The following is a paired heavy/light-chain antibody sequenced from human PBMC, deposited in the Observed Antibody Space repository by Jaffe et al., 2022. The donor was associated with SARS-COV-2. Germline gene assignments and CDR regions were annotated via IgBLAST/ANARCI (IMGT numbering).Light chain of an antibody. CDR3: NSRDSSGNQV. Sequence: SSELTQDPAVSVALGQTVRITCQGDSLRSYYASWYQQKPGQAPVLVIYGKNNRPSGIPDRFSGSSSGNTASLTITGAQAEDEADYYCNSRDSSGNQVFGGGTKLTVL. CDR2: GKN. CDR1: SLRSYY. V-gene: IGLV3-19*01. J-gene: IGLJ2*01.
Heavy chain of an antibody. CDR2: ISGSGGST. J-gene: IGHJ4*02. CDR1: GFTFSSYA. D-gene: IGHD3-22*01. V-gene: IGHV3-23*01. Sequence: EVQLLESGGGLVQPGGSLRLSCAASGFTFSSYAMSWVRQAPGKGLEWVSAISGSGGSTYYADSVKGRFTISRDNSKNTLYLQMNSLRAEDTAVYYCAKDASYYDSSGYYYRYSDYWGQGTLVTVSS. CDR3: AKDASYYDSSGYYYRYSDY.